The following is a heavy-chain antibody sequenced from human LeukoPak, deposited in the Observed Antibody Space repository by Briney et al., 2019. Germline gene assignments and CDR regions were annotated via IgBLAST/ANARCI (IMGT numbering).Heavy chain of an antibody. V-gene: IGHV1-46*01. CDR3: ARDFSPGYCSGGSCGDWFDP. D-gene: IGHD2-15*01. CDR1: GYTFTSYY. CDR2: LHPSGGST. J-gene: IGHJ5*02. Sequence: ASVKVSCKASGYTFTSYYMHWVRRASGQGLEWRGILHPSGGSTSYAQKFQGRVTMTRDTSTSTVYMELSRLRSEDTAVYYCARDFSPGYCSGGSCGDWFDPWGQGTLVTVSS.